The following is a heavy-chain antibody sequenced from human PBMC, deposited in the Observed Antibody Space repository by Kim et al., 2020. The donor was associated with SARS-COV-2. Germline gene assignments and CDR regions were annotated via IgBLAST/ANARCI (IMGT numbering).Heavy chain of an antibody. CDR2: TNGDGVGT. CDR3: ATRGWPIRSFGS. CDR1: GFTFSTSD. J-gene: IGHJ4*02. V-gene: IGHV3-23*01. Sequence: GGSLRLSCEASGFTFSTSDMSWVRQAPGKGLEWVSTTNGDGVGTYYADSVKGRFTISRDNSKNKLYLEMKSLRMEDTAVYHCATRGWPIRSFGSWGQGTLVTVAS.